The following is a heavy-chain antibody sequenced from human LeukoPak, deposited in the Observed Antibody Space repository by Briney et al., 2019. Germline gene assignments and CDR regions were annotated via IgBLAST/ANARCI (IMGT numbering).Heavy chain of an antibody. CDR1: GYTFTGYY. CDR2: MNPNSGNT. Sequence: GASVKVSCKASGYTFTGYYMHWVRQAPGQGLEWMGWMNPNSGNTGYAQKFQGRVTMTRNTSISTAYMELSNLRSEDTAVYYCARGSAAAGHYTNDYWGQGTLVTVSS. J-gene: IGHJ4*02. CDR3: ARGSAAAGHYTNDY. D-gene: IGHD6-13*01. V-gene: IGHV1-8*02.